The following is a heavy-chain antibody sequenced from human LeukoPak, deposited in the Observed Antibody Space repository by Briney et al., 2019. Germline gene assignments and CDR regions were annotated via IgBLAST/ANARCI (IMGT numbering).Heavy chain of an antibody. V-gene: IGHV1-2*02. J-gene: IGHJ4*02. CDR3: ARAESLTAPAGTFANS. D-gene: IGHD6-13*01. Sequence: ASVKVSCKASGYTFTSYFVHWVRRAPGQGFEWMGWINPNSGGTYYTQRFQGRVTMTRDTSISTAYMELSSLRSDDTAVYYCARAESLTAPAGTFANSWGQGTLVTVSS. CDR2: INPNSGGT. CDR1: GYTFTSYF.